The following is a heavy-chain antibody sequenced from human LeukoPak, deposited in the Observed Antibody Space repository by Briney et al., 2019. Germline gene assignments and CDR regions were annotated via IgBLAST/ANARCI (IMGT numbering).Heavy chain of an antibody. J-gene: IGHJ3*02. CDR3: ARRYDIVVVTGSSRAFDI. V-gene: IGHV4-59*01. Sequence: KASETLSLTCTVSGGSISSYYWSWIRQPPGKGLEWIGYIYYSGSTNYNPSLKSRVTISVDTSKNQFSLKLSSVTAADTALYYCARRYDIVVVTGSSRAFDIWGQGTMVTVSS. CDR1: GGSISSYY. D-gene: IGHD2-21*02. CDR2: IYYSGST.